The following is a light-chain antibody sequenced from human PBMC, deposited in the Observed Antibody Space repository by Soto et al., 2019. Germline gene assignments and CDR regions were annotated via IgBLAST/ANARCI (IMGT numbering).Light chain of an antibody. Sequence: EIVMTQSPATLSVSPGERATLSCRASQSVNSNSAWYQQKPGQAPRLLIYGASTRATVIPVTFSGSGSGTEFTLTITSLQSEDVAVYYCQQYNDWPLTFGGGTKVEIK. CDR3: QQYNDWPLT. CDR1: QSVNSN. CDR2: GAS. V-gene: IGKV3-15*01. J-gene: IGKJ4*01.